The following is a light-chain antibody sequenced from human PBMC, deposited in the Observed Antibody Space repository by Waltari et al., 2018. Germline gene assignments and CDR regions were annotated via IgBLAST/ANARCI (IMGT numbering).Light chain of an antibody. CDR1: SSDVGGYDF. V-gene: IGLV2-11*01. CDR2: DVY. Sequence: QSALTQSRSVSGSPGQSVTISCPGTSSDVGGYDFVSWYQQHPGKAPKLVIYDVYKRPSGVPDRFSASKSGNTASLTISGLQADDEADYYCCAYAYTYWVFGGGTKVTVL. CDR3: CAYAYTYWV. J-gene: IGLJ3*02.